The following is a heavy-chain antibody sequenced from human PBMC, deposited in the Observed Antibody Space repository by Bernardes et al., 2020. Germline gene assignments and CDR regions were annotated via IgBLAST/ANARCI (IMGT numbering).Heavy chain of an antibody. CDR3: VHVYYYEGNYFDY. D-gene: IGHD3-10*01. CDR2: INPSGGST. J-gene: IGHJ4*02. CDR1: GYTLTSYY. Sequence: ASAKVACKASGYTLTSYYMHWVRQTPGQGLEWMGIINPSGGSTSYAQKFQGRVTMTRDTSTSTVYMELSSLRSEDTAVYYCVHVYYYEGNYFDYWGQGTLVTVSS. V-gene: IGHV1-46*01.